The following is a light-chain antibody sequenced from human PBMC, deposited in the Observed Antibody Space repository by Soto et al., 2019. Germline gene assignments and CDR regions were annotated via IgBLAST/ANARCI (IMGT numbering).Light chain of an antibody. CDR2: KVS. Sequence: QSALTQPASVSGSPGQSITISCTGTSSDVGGYNYVSWYQQHPGKAPKLMIYKVSNRPSGLSNRFSGSKSGNTASLTISGLQAEDEADYYCSSYTSSSTRVFGTGTKVTVL. J-gene: IGLJ1*01. CDR1: SSDVGGYNY. V-gene: IGLV2-14*01. CDR3: SSYTSSSTRV.